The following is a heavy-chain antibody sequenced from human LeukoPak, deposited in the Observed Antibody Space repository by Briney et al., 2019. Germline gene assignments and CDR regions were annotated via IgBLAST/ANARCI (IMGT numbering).Heavy chain of an antibody. CDR2: INWNGNSR. Sequence: GGSLRLSCEASGFTFDDYGMSWVRQAPGKGLEWVSGINWNGNSRGNADSVKGRFTISRDNAKNSLYLQMNSLRAEDTAVYYCARDRGSSSWYFYYYYYMDVWGKGTTVTVSS. D-gene: IGHD6-13*01. J-gene: IGHJ6*03. V-gene: IGHV3-20*04. CDR1: GFTFDDYG. CDR3: ARDRGSSSWYFYYYYYMDV.